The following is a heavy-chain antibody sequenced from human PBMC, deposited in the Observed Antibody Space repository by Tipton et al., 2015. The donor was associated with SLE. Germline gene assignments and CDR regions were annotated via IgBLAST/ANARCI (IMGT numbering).Heavy chain of an antibody. Sequence: TLSLTCTVSGGSISSSSYYWGWIRQPPGKGLEWIGSIYYSGSTYYNPSLKSRVTISVDTSKNQFSLKLSSVTAADTAVYYCARGGSYNWNDKTWYFDLWGRGTRVTVSS. J-gene: IGHJ2*01. V-gene: IGHV4-39*07. CDR2: IYYSGST. D-gene: IGHD1-20*01. CDR3: ARGGSYNWNDKTWYFDL. CDR1: GGSISSSSYY.